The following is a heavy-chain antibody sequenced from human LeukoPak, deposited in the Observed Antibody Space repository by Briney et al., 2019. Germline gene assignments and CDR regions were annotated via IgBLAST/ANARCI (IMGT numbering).Heavy chain of an antibody. CDR3: ARTTMVRGVTRHFDY. Sequence: GESLKISCKGSGYSFTSYWIGWVRQMPGKGLEWMGIIYPGDSDTRYSPSFQGQVTISADKSISTAYLQWSSLEASDTAMYYGARTTMVRGVTRHFDYWGQGTLVTVSS. D-gene: IGHD3-10*01. CDR1: GYSFTSYW. CDR2: IYPGDSDT. V-gene: IGHV5-51*01. J-gene: IGHJ4*02.